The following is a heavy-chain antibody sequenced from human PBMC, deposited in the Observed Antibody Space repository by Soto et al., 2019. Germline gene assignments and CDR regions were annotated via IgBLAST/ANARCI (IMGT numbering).Heavy chain of an antibody. CDR2: INSDGSST. J-gene: IGHJ5*02. CDR1: GFTFSGYW. CDR3: ARDLGNHGGDFWSGFNWFDP. Sequence: GGSLRLSCAASGFTFSGYWMHWVRQAPGKGLVWVSRINSDGSSTSYADSVKGRFTISRDNAKNTLYLQMNSLRAEDTAVYYCARDLGNHGGDFWSGFNWFDPWGQGTLVTVSS. D-gene: IGHD3-3*01. V-gene: IGHV3-74*01.